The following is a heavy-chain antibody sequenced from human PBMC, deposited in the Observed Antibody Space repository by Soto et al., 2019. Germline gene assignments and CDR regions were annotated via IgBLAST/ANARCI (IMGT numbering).Heavy chain of an antibody. CDR2: ISYDGIDK. CDR1: GFTFSSFG. Sequence: QVQLVESGGGVVQPGGSLRLSCAASGFTFSSFGIHWVRQAPGKGLEWVAVISYDGIDKNDGDSVKGEFTISRENSKNMVYLQMNSLRAEDTAVYYCAKDLREVATIGPDYWGQGILVTVSS. V-gene: IGHV3-30*18. J-gene: IGHJ4*02. CDR3: AKDLREVATIGPDY. D-gene: IGHD5-12*01.